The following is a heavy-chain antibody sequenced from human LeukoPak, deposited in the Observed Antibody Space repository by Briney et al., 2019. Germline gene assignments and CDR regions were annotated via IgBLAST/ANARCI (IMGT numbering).Heavy chain of an antibody. CDR1: GYTFTGYY. CDR3: ARHPGIRHSGSYVDY. Sequence: GASVKVSCKASGYTFTGYYMHWVRQAPGQGLEWMGWINPNSGGTNYAQKFQGWVTISVDTSNNQFSLKLSSVTAADTAVYYCARHPGIRHSGSYVDYWGQGTLVTVSS. J-gene: IGHJ4*02. V-gene: IGHV1-2*04. D-gene: IGHD1-26*01. CDR2: INPNSGGT.